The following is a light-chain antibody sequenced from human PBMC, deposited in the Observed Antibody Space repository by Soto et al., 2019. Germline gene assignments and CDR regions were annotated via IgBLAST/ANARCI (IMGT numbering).Light chain of an antibody. Sequence: EIVMTQSPATLSVSPGERATLSCRASQSVRINLAWYQQKPGQAPRLLIYGASSRATGIPARFSGSGSGTDFTLTISRRQSEDLAVYYCQQYNNWPPELTFGGGTKVEIK. CDR1: QSVRIN. J-gene: IGKJ4*01. CDR3: QQYNNWPPELT. V-gene: IGKV3-15*01. CDR2: GAS.